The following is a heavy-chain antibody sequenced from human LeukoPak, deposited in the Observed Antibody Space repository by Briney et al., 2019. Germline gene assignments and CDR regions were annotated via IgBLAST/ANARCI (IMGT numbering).Heavy chain of an antibody. CDR1: VFTVSSNY. D-gene: IGHD3-22*01. CDR2: IYSGAST. J-gene: IGHJ4*02. CDR3: ATESEYYYDSSGYYYVRPLNY. V-gene: IGHV3-53*01. Sequence: GGSLRLSCAASVFTVSSNYMMWVRQARWKGLEWVSVIYSGASTYYADSVKGRFTISRDNSKNTLYLQMNSLRAEDTAVYYCATESEYYYDSSGYYYVRPLNYWGQGTLVTVSS.